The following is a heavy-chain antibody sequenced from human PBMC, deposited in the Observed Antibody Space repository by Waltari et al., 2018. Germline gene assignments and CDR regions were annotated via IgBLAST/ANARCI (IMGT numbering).Heavy chain of an antibody. CDR2: LNPNSGSR. V-gene: IGHV1-2*02. CDR1: GYTITGDD. Sequence: QVQLVQSGAEVKKPGASVKVSCKASGYTITGDDIHWVRQSPGQGLEWLGWLNPNSGSRRYAEKFQVRVTMTRDTSTDTAYLEVSNLRSDDTATYYCARDGGDFYFDLWGRGTLVAVSS. D-gene: IGHD3-16*01. J-gene: IGHJ2*01. CDR3: ARDGGDFYFDL.